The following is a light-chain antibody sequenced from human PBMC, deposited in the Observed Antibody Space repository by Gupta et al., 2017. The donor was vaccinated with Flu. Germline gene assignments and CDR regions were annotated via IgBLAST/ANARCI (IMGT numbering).Light chain of an antibody. V-gene: IGLV2-14*01. J-gene: IGLJ3*02. CDR3: TSLTSSGSWV. Sequence: QSALTQPASVSASPGQSITISCTGTSNDVGDYNYVSWYQQHPGKAPKLMIYEVTKRPSGVSNRFCGSKTGITAALTISGLLADDEADYYCTSLTSSGSWVFGGGTKLTVL. CDR1: SNDVGDYNY. CDR2: EVT.